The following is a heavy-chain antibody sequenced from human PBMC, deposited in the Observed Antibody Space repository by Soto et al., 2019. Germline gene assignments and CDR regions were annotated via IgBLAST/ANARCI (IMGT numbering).Heavy chain of an antibody. V-gene: IGHV3-9*01. CDR3: AKIYTDYFDY. CDR2: ISWNSGSI. J-gene: IGHJ4*02. CDR1: GFTFDDYA. Sequence: SLRLSCAASGFTFDDYAMHWVRQAPGKGLEWVSGISWNSGSIGYADSVKGRFTISRDNAKNSLYLQMNSLRAEDTALYYCAKIYTDYFDYWGQGTLVTVSS. D-gene: IGHD2-2*02.